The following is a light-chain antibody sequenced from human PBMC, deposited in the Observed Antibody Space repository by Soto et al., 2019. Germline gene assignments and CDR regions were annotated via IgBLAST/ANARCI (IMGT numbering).Light chain of an antibody. CDR2: DVT. V-gene: IGLV2-14*01. Sequence: QSALTQPASVSGSPGQSITISCTGTSSDVGGYNYVSWYQQHPGKALKLLIYDVTNRPSGVSDRFSGSKSGNAASLIISGLQAEDEADYYCSSYTRNTTLVFGGGTQLTVL. J-gene: IGLJ2*01. CDR3: SSYTRNTTLV. CDR1: SSDVGGYNY.